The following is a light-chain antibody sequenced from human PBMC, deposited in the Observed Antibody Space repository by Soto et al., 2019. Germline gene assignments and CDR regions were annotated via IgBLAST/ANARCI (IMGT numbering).Light chain of an antibody. Sequence: EIVLTQSPGTLSLSPGERATLSCRASQSVSSSYLAWYQQKPGQAPRLLMYGASSRATGIPDRFSGSGSGTDFTLTISRLEPEDFAVYYCQQYGSSPLTFGGGTKVEIQ. CDR3: QQYGSSPLT. CDR1: QSVSSSY. V-gene: IGKV3-20*01. CDR2: GAS. J-gene: IGKJ4*01.